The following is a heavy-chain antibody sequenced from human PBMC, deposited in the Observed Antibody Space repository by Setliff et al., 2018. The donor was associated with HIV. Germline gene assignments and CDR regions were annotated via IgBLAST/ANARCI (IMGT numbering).Heavy chain of an antibody. Sequence: PSETLSLTCTVYGGSFSGYYWSWIRQPPGMGLEWIGSFYETGYTYYNPSLKSRVIISLDTSKNHLSLKLSSATAADTAVYYCARTRGRALVSYYFDSWGQGRLVTVSS. CDR3: ARTRGRALVSYYFDS. V-gene: IGHV4-34*01. J-gene: IGHJ4*02. CDR2: FYETGYT. CDR1: GGSFSGYY. D-gene: IGHD1-26*01.